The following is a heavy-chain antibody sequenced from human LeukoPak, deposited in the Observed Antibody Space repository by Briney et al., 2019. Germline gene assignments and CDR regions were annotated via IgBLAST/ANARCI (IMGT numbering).Heavy chain of an antibody. CDR3: ARGGSWGTFDY. D-gene: IGHD6-13*01. CDR1: GFTFRTYW. Sequence: EGSLRLSCAASGFTFRTYWMSWVRQAPGKGLEWVANIKQAGREKSYVDAVKGRFTISRDNAKDSLYLELNSLRAEDTALYYCARGGSWGTFDYWGQGILVTVSS. CDR2: IKQAGREK. J-gene: IGHJ4*02. V-gene: IGHV3-7*05.